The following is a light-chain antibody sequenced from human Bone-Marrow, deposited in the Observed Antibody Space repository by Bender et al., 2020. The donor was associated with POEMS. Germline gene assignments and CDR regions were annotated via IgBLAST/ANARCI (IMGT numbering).Light chain of an antibody. CDR2: RNN. CDR1: NIGSNY. CDR3: QSYDNSLGGWV. J-gene: IGLJ3*02. Sequence: QSILTQSPSASGTPGQRVTISCSGSNIGSNYVYWYQQLPGTAPKLLIYRNNQRPLGVPDRFSGSKSGTSASLAITGLQAEDEGDYYCQSYDNSLGGWVFGGGTKLTVL. V-gene: IGLV1-47*01.